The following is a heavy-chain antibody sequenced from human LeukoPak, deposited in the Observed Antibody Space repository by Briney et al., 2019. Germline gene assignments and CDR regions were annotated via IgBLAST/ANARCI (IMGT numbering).Heavy chain of an antibody. CDR2: ISSSSSTI. J-gene: IGHJ4*02. Sequence: GGSLRLSCAASGFTFSSYSMNWVRQAPGKGLEWVSYISSSSSTIYYADSAKGRFTISRDNAKNSLYLQMNSLRAEDTAVYYCARDLWVGYYDSSGYYRDFVYFDYWGQGTLVTVSS. D-gene: IGHD3-22*01. CDR3: ARDLWVGYYDSSGYYRDFVYFDY. V-gene: IGHV3-48*04. CDR1: GFTFSSYS.